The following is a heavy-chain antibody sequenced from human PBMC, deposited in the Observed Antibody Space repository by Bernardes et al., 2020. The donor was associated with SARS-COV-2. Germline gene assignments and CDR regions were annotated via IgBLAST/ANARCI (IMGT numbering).Heavy chain of an antibody. CDR1: GFTFSSYA. D-gene: IGHD4-4*01. J-gene: IGHJ4*02. CDR2: ISGSGSST. CDR3: AKGGTTVTTSVSH. Sequence: GRSLRVSCAASGFTFSSYAMSWVRQAPGKGLEWGSTISGSGSSTYYADSVKGRFTISRDNSKNTLYLQMNSLRAEDTAVYYCAKGGTTVTTSVSHWGQGTLVTVSS. V-gene: IGHV3-23*01.